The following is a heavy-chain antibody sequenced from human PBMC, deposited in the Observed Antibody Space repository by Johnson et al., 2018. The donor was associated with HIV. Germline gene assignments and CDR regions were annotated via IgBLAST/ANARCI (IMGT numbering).Heavy chain of an antibody. D-gene: IGHD6-6*01. CDR2: ISYDGSNK. CDR1: GFTFSSYA. J-gene: IGHJ3*02. V-gene: IGHV3-30*04. Sequence: QVQLVESGGGVVQPGRSLRLSCSASGFTFSSYAMHWVRQAPGKRLEWVAVISYDGSNKYYADSVKGRFTISRDNSKNTLYLQMNSLRAEDTAVYYCARETIYSSFPGAFDIWGQGTMVTVSA. CDR3: ARETIYSSFPGAFDI.